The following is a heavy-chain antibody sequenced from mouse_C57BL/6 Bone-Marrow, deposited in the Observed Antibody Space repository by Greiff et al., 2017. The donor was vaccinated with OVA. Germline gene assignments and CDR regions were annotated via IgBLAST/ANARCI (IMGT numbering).Heavy chain of an antibody. CDR2: IDPETGGT. D-gene: IGHD2-3*01. V-gene: IGHV1-15*01. J-gene: IGHJ2*01. Sequence: QVQLQQSGAELVRPGASVTLSCKASGYTFTDYEMHWVKQTPVHGLEWIGAIDPETGGTAYNQKFKGKAILTADKSSSTAYMELRSLTSEDSAVYYCTRGIYAGYYNYWGQGTTLTVSS. CDR3: TRGIYAGYYNY. CDR1: GYTFTDYE.